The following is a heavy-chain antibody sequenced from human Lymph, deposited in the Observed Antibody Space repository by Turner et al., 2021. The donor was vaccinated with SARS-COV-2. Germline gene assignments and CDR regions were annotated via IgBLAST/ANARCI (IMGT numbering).Heavy chain of an antibody. CDR1: GIIVSRNY. CDR3: ARDFREGAFDI. Sequence: EVQLVESGGGLVQLGGSLRLSCAASGIIVSRNYMSWFRQAPGKGLEWVSVNYSGGSTYYADSVKGRFNISRDNSKNTLYLQMNSLRAEDTAVYYCARDFREGAFDIWGQGTMVTISS. CDR2: NYSGGST. D-gene: IGHD3-10*01. J-gene: IGHJ3*02. V-gene: IGHV3-66*01.